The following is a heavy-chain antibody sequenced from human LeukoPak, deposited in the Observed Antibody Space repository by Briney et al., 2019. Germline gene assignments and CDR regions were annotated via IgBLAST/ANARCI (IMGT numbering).Heavy chain of an antibody. D-gene: IGHD3-10*01. CDR1: GYSFTSYW. CDR2: IYPGDSDT. Sequence: KPGESLKISCKGSGYSFTSYWIGWVRQMPGKGLEWMGIIYPGDSDTRYSPSFQGQVTISADKSISTAYLQWSSLKASDTAMYYCARLTMVRGVILPNIDYWGQGTLVTVSS. CDR3: ARLTMVRGVILPNIDY. V-gene: IGHV5-51*01. J-gene: IGHJ4*02.